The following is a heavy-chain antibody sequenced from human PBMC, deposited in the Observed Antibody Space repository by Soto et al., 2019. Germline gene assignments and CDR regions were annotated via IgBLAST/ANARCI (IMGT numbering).Heavy chain of an antibody. J-gene: IGHJ6*02. V-gene: IGHV3-23*01. CDR1: GFTFDIHA. CDR2: ISGSGGST. Sequence: GGSLRLSCAASGFTFDIHAMSWVRQAPGKGLQWVSVISGSGGSTYYADSVKGRFTISRDNSKNTLYLQMNSLRADDTAVYYCAKGSPATQYFYYAMDVWGQGTTVTVSS. CDR3: AKGSPATQYFYYAMDV.